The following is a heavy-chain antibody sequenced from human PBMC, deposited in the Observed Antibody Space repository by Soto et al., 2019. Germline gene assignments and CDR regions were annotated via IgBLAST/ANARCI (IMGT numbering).Heavy chain of an antibody. Sequence: SETLSLTCTVSGASISSSDYYWSWIRQPPGKGLEWIGYIYYSGSTYYNPSLKSRVTISVDTSKNQFSLRLRYVTAADTAVYYCATLPPRIVVTLLPIPTWGPGILVTVSS. D-gene: IGHD2-21*01. V-gene: IGHV4-30-4*01. CDR1: GASISSSDYY. J-gene: IGHJ5*02. CDR3: ATLPPRIVVTLLPIPT. CDR2: IYYSGST.